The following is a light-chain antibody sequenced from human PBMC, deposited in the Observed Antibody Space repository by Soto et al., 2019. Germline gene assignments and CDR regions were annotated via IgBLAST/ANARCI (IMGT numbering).Light chain of an antibody. CDR1: QSVSSN. V-gene: IGKV3-15*01. CDR2: GAS. J-gene: IGKJ4*01. Sequence: EIVMTQSPATLSVSPGERATLSCMASQSVSSNLAWYQQKPGQAPRLLIYGASTRATGIPARFSGSGSGTEFTLTISSLQSEDFAVYYCQQYNTWLSTFGGGTKVEIK. CDR3: QQYNTWLST.